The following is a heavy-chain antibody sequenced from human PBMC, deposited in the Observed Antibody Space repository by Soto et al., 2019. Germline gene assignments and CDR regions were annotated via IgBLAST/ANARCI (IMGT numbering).Heavy chain of an antibody. J-gene: IGHJ4*02. CDR1: GFTFSGYG. Sequence: QVQLVQSGGGVVQSGRSLRLACAASGFTFSGYGMHWVRQAPGKGLEWVAVIWNDASKDDYADSVRGRFIISRDNSKNILHLLMNSLRAEDTAVYYCAREGTSLAEIDYWGQGTLVTVS. CDR2: IWNDASKD. V-gene: IGHV3-33*01. CDR3: AREGTSLAEIDY.